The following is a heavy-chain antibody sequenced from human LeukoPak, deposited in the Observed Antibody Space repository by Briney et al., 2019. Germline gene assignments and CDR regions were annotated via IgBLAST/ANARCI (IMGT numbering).Heavy chain of an antibody. D-gene: IGHD4-23*01. V-gene: IGHV1-18*01. CDR1: GYTFTSYG. CDR3: ARDHVVSTVVTPGYFDY. Sequence: GASVKVSCKASGYTFTSYGISWVRQAPGQGLERMGWISAYNGNTNYAQKLQGRVTMTTDTSTSTAYMELRSLRSDDTAVYYCARDHVVSTVVTPGYFDYWGQGTLVTVSS. CDR2: ISAYNGNT. J-gene: IGHJ4*02.